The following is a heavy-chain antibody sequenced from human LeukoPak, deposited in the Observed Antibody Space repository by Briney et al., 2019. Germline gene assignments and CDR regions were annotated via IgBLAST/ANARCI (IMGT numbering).Heavy chain of an antibody. CDR1: GYSFTSYW. Sequence: GESLKISCKGSGYSFTSYWIGWVRQMPGKGLEWMGIIYPGDSDTRYSPSFQGQVTISADKSISTAYLQWSSLKASDTAMYYCASSSSNYYYYMDVWGKGTTVTISS. D-gene: IGHD6-13*01. V-gene: IGHV5-51*01. CDR2: IYPGDSDT. J-gene: IGHJ6*03. CDR3: ASSSSNYYYYMDV.